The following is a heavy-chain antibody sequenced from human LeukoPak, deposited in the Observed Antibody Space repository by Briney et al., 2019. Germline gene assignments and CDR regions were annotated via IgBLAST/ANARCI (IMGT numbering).Heavy chain of an antibody. J-gene: IGHJ6*04. Sequence: SETLSLTCTVSGYSISSGYYWGWIRQPPGKGLEWIGSIYHSGSTYYNPSLKSRVTISVDTSKNQFSLKLSSVTAADTAVYYCAELGITMIGGVWGKGTTVTISS. D-gene: IGHD3-10*02. CDR3: AELGITMIGGV. CDR2: IYHSGST. V-gene: IGHV4-38-2*02. CDR1: GYSISSGYY.